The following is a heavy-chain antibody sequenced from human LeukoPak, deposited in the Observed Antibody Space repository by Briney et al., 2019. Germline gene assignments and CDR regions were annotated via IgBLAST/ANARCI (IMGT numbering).Heavy chain of an antibody. J-gene: IGHJ4*02. CDR3: ASSYDSTKWVE. Sequence: SETLSLTCTVSGGSISSGGYSWSWIRQHPGKGLEWIGYIYYSGSTYYNPSLKSRVTISVDTSKNQFSLKLSSVTAADTAVYYCASSYDSTKWVEWGQGTLVTVSS. CDR2: IYYSGST. D-gene: IGHD3-22*01. CDR1: GGSISSGGYS. V-gene: IGHV4-31*03.